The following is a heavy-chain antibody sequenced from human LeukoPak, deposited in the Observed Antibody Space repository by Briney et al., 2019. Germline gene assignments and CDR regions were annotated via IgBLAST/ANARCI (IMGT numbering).Heavy chain of an antibody. Sequence: PSETLSLTCTVSGASITSDIFYWNWIRQSPGKGLEWIGAIHNSRGTSYNPSLESRLTISVDPSENKFFLKMTSVTGADTATYYCGKVGGNTNSWGQGTLVTVSS. CDR1: GASITSDIFY. J-gene: IGHJ4*02. D-gene: IGHD4-23*01. V-gene: IGHV4-30-4*01. CDR2: IHNSRGT. CDR3: GKVGGNTNS.